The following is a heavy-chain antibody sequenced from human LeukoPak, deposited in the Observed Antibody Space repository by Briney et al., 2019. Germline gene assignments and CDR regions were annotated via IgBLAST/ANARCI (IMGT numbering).Heavy chain of an antibody. Sequence: VASVKVSCKASGGTFSSYAISWVRQAPGQGLEWMGGIIPIFGTANYAQKIQGRVTITADESTSTVYMELSSLRSEDTAVYYCARDLESSGRLVGYWGQGTLVTVSS. J-gene: IGHJ4*02. CDR2: IIPIFGTA. CDR3: ARDLESSGRLVGY. V-gene: IGHV1-69*13. CDR1: GGTFSSYA. D-gene: IGHD6-19*01.